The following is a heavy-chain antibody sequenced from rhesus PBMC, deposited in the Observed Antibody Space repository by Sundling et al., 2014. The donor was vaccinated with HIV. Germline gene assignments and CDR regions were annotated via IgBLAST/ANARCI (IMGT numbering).Heavy chain of an antibody. D-gene: IGHD1-26*01. CDR1: GGSISGHY. Sequence: QVQLQESGPGLLKPSETLSLTCAVSGGSISGHYWNWIRQPPGKGLEWIGYIGGTTGNTYYNPSLKGRVTISTDTSKNQFSLKLNSVTAPDTAIYYCARTRYNWNYGQDYWGQGVLVTVSS. CDR2: IGGTTGNT. CDR3: ARTRYNWNYGQDY. J-gene: IGHJ4*01. V-gene: IGHV4-165*02.